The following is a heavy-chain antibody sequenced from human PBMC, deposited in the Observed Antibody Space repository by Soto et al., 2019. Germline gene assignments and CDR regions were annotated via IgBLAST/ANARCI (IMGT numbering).Heavy chain of an antibody. V-gene: IGHV1-69*13. Sequence: SVKVSCKASGGTFSSYAISWVRQAPGQGLEWMGGIIPIFGTANYAQKFQGRVTITADESTSTAYMELSSLRSEDTAVYYCARSIAADGKTNYYYYGMDVWGQGTTVTVSS. CDR3: ARSIAADGKTNYYYYGMDV. CDR2: IIPIFGTA. CDR1: GGTFSSYA. J-gene: IGHJ6*02. D-gene: IGHD6-13*01.